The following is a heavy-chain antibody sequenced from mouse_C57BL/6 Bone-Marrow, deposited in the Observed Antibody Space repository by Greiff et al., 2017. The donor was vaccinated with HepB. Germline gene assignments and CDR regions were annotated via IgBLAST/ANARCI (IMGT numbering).Heavy chain of an antibody. V-gene: IGHV5-16*01. D-gene: IGHD1-1*02. CDR1: GFTFSDYY. Sequence: EVQLVESEGGLVQPGSSMKLSCTASGFTFSDYYMAWVRQVPEKGLEWVANINYDGSSTYYLDSLKSRFIISRDNAKNILYLQMSSLKSEDTATYYCARVAMGLPRGAMDYWGQGTSVTVSS. J-gene: IGHJ4*01. CDR2: INYDGSST. CDR3: ARVAMGLPRGAMDY.